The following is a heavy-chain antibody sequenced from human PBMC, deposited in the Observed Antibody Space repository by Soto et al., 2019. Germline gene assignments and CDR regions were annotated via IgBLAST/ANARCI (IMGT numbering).Heavy chain of an antibody. Sequence: LSLTFTVSGXSISSYYWSWIRQPPGKGLEWIGYIYYSGSTNYNPSLKSRVTISVDTSKNQFSLKLSSVTAADTAVYYCARDFLVGKTRTWGTDVWGQGTTVTVSS. V-gene: IGHV4-59*01. D-gene: IGHD2-2*01. CDR1: GXSISSYY. J-gene: IGHJ6*02. CDR3: ARDFLVGKTRTWGTDV. CDR2: IYYSGST.